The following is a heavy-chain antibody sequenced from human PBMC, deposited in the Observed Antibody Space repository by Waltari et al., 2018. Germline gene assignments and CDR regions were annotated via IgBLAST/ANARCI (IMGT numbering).Heavy chain of an antibody. Sequence: QVQLQESGPGLVKPSQTLSLTCTVSGVSISSGDDHWNWIRQPPGKGLEWIGYFYYSGSTYYNPSLKSRLTISVDTSKNQFYLHLNSVTAADTAVYYCARADYYYDKNWFDPWGQGTPVTVSS. CDR3: ARADYYYDKNWFDP. V-gene: IGHV4-30-4*08. CDR1: GVSISSGDDH. D-gene: IGHD3-22*01. CDR2: FYYSGST. J-gene: IGHJ5*02.